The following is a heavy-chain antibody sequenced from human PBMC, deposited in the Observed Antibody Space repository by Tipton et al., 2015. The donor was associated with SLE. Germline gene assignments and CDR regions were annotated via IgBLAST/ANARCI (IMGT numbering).Heavy chain of an antibody. V-gene: IGHV1-18*01. D-gene: IGHD3-3*01. Sequence: QLVQSGPEVKKPGASVKVSCKASGYTFTSYGIIWVRQAPGQGLEWMGWISAYNGNTNYAQKLQGRVTMTTDTSTSTAYMELRSLRSDDTAVYYCARVGDFWSGYYYYYMDVWGKGTTVTVSS. CDR2: ISAYNGNT. J-gene: IGHJ6*03. CDR1: GYTFTSYG. CDR3: ARVGDFWSGYYYYYMDV.